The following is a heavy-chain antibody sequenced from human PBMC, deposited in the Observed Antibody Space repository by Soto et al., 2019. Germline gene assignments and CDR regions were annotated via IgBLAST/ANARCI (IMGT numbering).Heavy chain of an antibody. J-gene: IGHJ6*02. Sequence: GASVKVSCKASGYTFTSYGISWVRQAPGQGFEWMGWISAYNGNTNYAQKLQGRVTMTTDTSTSTAYMELRSLRSDDTAVYYCARDCVVTPFYYYYGMDVWGQGTTVTVSS. CDR2: ISAYNGNT. CDR1: GYTFTSYG. V-gene: IGHV1-18*01. CDR3: ARDCVVTPFYYYYGMDV. D-gene: IGHD2-21*02.